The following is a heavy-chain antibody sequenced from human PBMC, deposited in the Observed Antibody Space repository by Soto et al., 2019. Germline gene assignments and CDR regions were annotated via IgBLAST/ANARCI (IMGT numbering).Heavy chain of an antibody. CDR2: ISGSGGST. D-gene: IGHD4-17*01. V-gene: IGHV3-23*01. J-gene: IGHJ4*02. CDR3: AKDDYGDYDGGYFDY. CDR1: GFTFSSYA. Sequence: PGGSLRLSCAASGFTFSSYAMSWVRQAPGKGLEWVSAISGSGGSTYYADSVKGRFTISRDNSKNTLYLQMNSLRAEDTAVYYCAKDDYGDYDGGYFDYWGQGTLVTVSS.